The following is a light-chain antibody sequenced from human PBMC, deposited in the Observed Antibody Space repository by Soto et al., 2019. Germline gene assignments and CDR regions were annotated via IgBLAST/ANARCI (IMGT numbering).Light chain of an antibody. Sequence: QSVLAQPPSASGSPGQSVTTSCTGTSSDVGGYNYVSWYQQHPGKAPKLIIYEVNKRPSGVPDRFSGSKSGNTASLTVSGLQAEDEADYYCSSYAGSNNYVFGTGTKVTVL. CDR2: EVN. J-gene: IGLJ1*01. CDR3: SSYAGSNNYV. V-gene: IGLV2-8*01. CDR1: SSDVGGYNY.